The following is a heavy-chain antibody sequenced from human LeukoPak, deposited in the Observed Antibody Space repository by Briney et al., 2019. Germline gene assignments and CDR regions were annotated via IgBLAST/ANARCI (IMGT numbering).Heavy chain of an antibody. V-gene: IGHV4-4*07. CDR1: GGSISRYY. CDR3: ARGVADSSRYYYYYYMDV. Sequence: SESLSLICTVSGGSISRYYWGWIEQPAGKGLECLGRIYINVRPNSKPSFKSESTISVDKSKNQLSLQLSSVTAADTAVYYCARGVADSSRYYYYYYMDVWGKGTTVTVSS. CDR2: IYINVRP. D-gene: IGHD3-22*01. J-gene: IGHJ6*03.